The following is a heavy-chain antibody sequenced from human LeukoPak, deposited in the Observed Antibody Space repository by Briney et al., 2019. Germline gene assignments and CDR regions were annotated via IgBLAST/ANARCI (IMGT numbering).Heavy chain of an antibody. CDR2: IYYSGST. J-gene: IGHJ4*02. CDR3: ASMDSAMALGY. D-gene: IGHD5-18*01. Sequence: SETLSLTCTVSGGSIGSGDYYWSWIRQPPGEGLEWIGFIYYSGSTHYNPSLKSRVIISVDTSKNQFSLRLTSVTAADTAVYYCASMDSAMALGYWGQGTLVTVSS. CDR1: GGSIGSGDYY. V-gene: IGHV4-30-4*01.